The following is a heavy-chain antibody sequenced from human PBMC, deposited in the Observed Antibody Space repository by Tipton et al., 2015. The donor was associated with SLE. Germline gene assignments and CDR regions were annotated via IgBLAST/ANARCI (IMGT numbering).Heavy chain of an antibody. J-gene: IGHJ4*02. CDR3: ARLTPWGYDY. CDR1: GGSINSGAYY. V-gene: IGHV4-61*09. D-gene: IGHD7-27*01. Sequence: TLSLTCTVSGGSINSGAYYWNWIRQPAGKGLEWVGHMFTSGTTNYNPSLKSRLTISVDTSNNQFSLRLSSVTAADTAVYYCARLTPWGYDYWGPGMLVTVSS. CDR2: MFTSGTT.